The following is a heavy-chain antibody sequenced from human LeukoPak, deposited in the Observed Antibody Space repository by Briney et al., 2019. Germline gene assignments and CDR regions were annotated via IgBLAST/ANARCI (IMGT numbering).Heavy chain of an antibody. CDR1: GGSINNGGYY. V-gene: IGHV4-31*03. D-gene: IGHD4-17*01. CDR3: ARRPAGGGDYGHAFDI. J-gene: IGHJ3*02. CDR2: IYYSGSS. Sequence: PSETLSLTCTVSGGSINNGGYYWSWIRQHPGKGLEWIGYIYYSGSSYYNPSLRSRVTISVDTSKNHFSLKLSSVTAADTAVYYCARRPAGGGDYGHAFDIWGQGTMVTVSS.